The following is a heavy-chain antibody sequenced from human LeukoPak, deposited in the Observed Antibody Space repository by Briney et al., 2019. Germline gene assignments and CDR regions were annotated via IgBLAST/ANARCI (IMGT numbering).Heavy chain of an antibody. CDR1: GFRFSNYA. D-gene: IGHD5-12*01. CDR2: IIGSSGNT. J-gene: IGHJ4*02. CDR3: AKGGYDYVEIGYFDY. Sequence: GGSLRLSCAASGFRFSNYAMNWVRQAPGKGLEWVSLIIGSSGNTFYADSVKGRFTISRDISKNTLYLQMNSLRDEDTAVYYCAKGGYDYVEIGYFDYWGQGSLVTVSS. V-gene: IGHV3-23*01.